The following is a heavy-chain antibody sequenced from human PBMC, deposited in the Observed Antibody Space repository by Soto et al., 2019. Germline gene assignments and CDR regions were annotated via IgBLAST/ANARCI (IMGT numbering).Heavy chain of an antibody. CDR2: IYYSGST. J-gene: IGHJ4*02. Sequence: SETLSLTCTVSGGSISSSSYYWGWIRQPPGKGLEWIGYIYYSGSTNYNPSLKSRVTISVDTSKNQFSLKLSSVTAADTAVYYCARINSSSLRFDYWGQGTLVTVSS. D-gene: IGHD6-6*01. V-gene: IGHV4-39*01. CDR3: ARINSSSLRFDY. CDR1: GGSISSSSYY.